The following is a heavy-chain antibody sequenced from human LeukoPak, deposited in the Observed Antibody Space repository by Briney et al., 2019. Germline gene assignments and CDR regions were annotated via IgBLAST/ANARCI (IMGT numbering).Heavy chain of an antibody. CDR1: GYTFTSYG. V-gene: IGHV1-69*13. CDR3: ARGPLLDYYYYMDV. CDR2: IIPIFGTA. Sequence: GASVKVSCKASGYTFTSYGISWVRQAPGQGLEWMGGIIPIFGTANYAQKFQGRVTITVDESTSTAYMELSSLRSEDTAVYYCARGPLLDYYYYMDVWGKGTTVTVSS. J-gene: IGHJ6*03. D-gene: IGHD2-15*01.